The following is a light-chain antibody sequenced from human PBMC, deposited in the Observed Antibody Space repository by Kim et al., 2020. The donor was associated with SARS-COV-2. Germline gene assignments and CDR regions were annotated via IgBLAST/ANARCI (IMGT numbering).Light chain of an antibody. V-gene: IGLV3-21*04. CDR3: QVWHSRSDQVI. J-gene: IGLJ2*01. CDR2: YDG. CDR1: NIGSKS. Sequence: SYELNQPPSLAGAPGKTATITCEGDNIGSKSVHWYQQKPGQAPVLIIYYDGDQPSGIPERFSGSNSGKTATLTISRVGAGDEAAYYCQVWHSRSDQVIFGGGTQLTVL.